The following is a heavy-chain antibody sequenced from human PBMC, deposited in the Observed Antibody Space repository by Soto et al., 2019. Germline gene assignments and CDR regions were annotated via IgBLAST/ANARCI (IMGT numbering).Heavy chain of an antibody. CDR1: GFTFSSYA. V-gene: IGHV3-30-3*01. D-gene: IGHD3-22*01. Sequence: QVQLVESGGGVVQPGRSLRLSCAASGFTFSSYAMHWVRQAPGKGLEWVAVISYDGSNKYYADSVKGRFTISRDNSKNTMYLQMKSLRAEDTAVYYCARGGKYYYDSSGYYYGVYYFDYWGQGTLVTVSS. CDR3: ARGGKYYYDSSGYYYGVYYFDY. CDR2: ISYDGSNK. J-gene: IGHJ4*02.